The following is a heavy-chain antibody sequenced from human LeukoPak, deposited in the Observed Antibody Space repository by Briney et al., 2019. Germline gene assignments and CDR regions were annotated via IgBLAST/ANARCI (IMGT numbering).Heavy chain of an antibody. V-gene: IGHV1-2*06. J-gene: IGHJ4*02. Sequence: ASVKVSCKASGYTFTGYYMHWVRQAPGQGLEWMGRINPNSGGTNYAQKFQGRVTMTRDTSISTAYMELSRLRSDDTAVYYCARGGEMATIEDDYWGQGTLVTVSS. CDR1: GYTFTGYY. CDR2: INPNSGGT. D-gene: IGHD5-24*01. CDR3: ARGGEMATIEDDY.